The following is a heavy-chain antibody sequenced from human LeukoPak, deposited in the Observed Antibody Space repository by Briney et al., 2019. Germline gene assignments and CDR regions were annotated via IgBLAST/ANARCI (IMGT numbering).Heavy chain of an antibody. CDR2: ISSSDSTI. CDR3: ARRPYYGSGSKYYYYYYYVDV. D-gene: IGHD3-10*01. Sequence: GGSLRLSCAASGFTFSDYYMSWIRQAPGKGLEWVSYISSSDSTIYYADSVKGRFTISRDNAKNSPYLQMNSLRAEDTAVYYCARRPYYGSGSKYYYYYYYVDVWGKGTTVTISS. J-gene: IGHJ6*03. CDR1: GFTFSDYY. V-gene: IGHV3-11*04.